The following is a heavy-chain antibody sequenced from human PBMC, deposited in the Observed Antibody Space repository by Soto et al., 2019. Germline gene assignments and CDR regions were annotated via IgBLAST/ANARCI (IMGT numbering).Heavy chain of an antibody. Sequence: SETLSLTCTVSGGSISSGDYYWSWIRQPPGKGLEWIGYIYYSGSTYYNPSLKSRVTISVDTSKNQFSLKLSSVTAADTAVYYCATNRIAAAGIRYYYYGMDVWGQGTTVTVSS. CDR1: GGSISSGDYY. J-gene: IGHJ6*02. CDR2: IYYSGST. CDR3: ATNRIAAAGIRYYYYGMDV. V-gene: IGHV4-30-4*01. D-gene: IGHD6-13*01.